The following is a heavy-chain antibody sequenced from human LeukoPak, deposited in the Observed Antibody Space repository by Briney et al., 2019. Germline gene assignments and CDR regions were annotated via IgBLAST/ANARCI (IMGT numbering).Heavy chain of an antibody. Sequence: ASVKVSCKASGYTFTGYYMHWVRQAPGQGLEWMGWINPNSGGTNYAQKFQGRVTMTRDTSISTAYMELSRLRSDDTAVYYCARDNTGHDPHPAFDNWGQGTMVTVSS. J-gene: IGHJ3*02. D-gene: IGHD5-18*01. CDR1: GYTFTGYY. V-gene: IGHV1-2*02. CDR2: INPNSGGT. CDR3: ARDNTGHDPHPAFDN.